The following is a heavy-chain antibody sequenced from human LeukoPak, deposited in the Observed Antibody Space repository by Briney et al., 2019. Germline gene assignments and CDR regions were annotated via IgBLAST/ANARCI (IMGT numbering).Heavy chain of an antibody. Sequence: KPGGSLRLSCAASGFTFSSYSMNWVRQAPGKGLEWVSSISSSGSTIYYADSVKGRFTISRDNAKNSLYLQMNSLRAEDTAVYYCARARGSKWELRQVFDYWGQGTLVTVSS. V-gene: IGHV3-21*01. J-gene: IGHJ4*02. CDR1: GFTFSSYS. D-gene: IGHD1-26*01. CDR3: ARARGSKWELRQVFDY. CDR2: ISSSGSTI.